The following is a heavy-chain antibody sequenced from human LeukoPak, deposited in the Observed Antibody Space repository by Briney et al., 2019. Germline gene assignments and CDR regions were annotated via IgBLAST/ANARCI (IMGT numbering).Heavy chain of an antibody. D-gene: IGHD1-26*01. Sequence: GGSLRLSCAASGFTFSSYAMSWVRQAPGKGLEWVAVISYDGSNKYYADSVKGRFTISRDNSKNTLYLQMNSLRAEDTAVYYCLVRGATRFDPWGQGTLVTVSS. CDR1: GFTFSSYA. CDR3: LVRGATRFDP. V-gene: IGHV3-30-3*01. CDR2: ISYDGSNK. J-gene: IGHJ5*02.